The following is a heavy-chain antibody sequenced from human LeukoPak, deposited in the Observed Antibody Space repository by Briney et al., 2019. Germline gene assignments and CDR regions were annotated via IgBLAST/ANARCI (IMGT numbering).Heavy chain of an antibody. D-gene: IGHD4-17*01. CDR2: IYPGDSDT. CDR1: GCRFTSYW. V-gene: IGHV5-51*01. Sequence: GESLKISCKGSGCRFTSYWIGGARQMPGKGLEGIGIIYPGDSDTRYSPSFQGHVTISADNSIRPAYLQWSSLKASDTAMYYCARGGGDYPFDYWGQGTLVTVSS. J-gene: IGHJ4*02. CDR3: ARGGGDYPFDY.